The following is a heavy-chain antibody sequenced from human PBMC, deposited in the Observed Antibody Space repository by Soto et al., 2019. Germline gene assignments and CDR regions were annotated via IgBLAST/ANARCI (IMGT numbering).Heavy chain of an antibody. V-gene: IGHV4-30-2*01. CDR1: GGSISSGGYS. CDR3: ATGQDWFDP. Sequence: KRSETLSLTCAVSGGSISSGGYSWSWIRQPPGKGLEWIGYIYHSGSTYYNPSLKSRVTISVDRSKNQFSLKLSSVTAADTAVYYCATGQDWFDPWGQGTLVTVSS. J-gene: IGHJ5*02. CDR2: IYHSGST.